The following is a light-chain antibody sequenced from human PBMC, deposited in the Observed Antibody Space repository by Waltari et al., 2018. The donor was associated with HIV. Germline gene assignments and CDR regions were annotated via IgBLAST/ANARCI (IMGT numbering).Light chain of an antibody. CDR3: AAWDDSLSGSVV. CDR2: SNT. V-gene: IGLV1-44*01. J-gene: IGLJ2*01. CDR1: NSNIGRYA. Sequence: QSVLTQPPSASGAPGPRVSISCSGGNSNIGRYAVSWYQQLPGTAPKLLFYSNTPLPSGVPDRFSGSKSGTSASLAIGGLQSEDEADYYCAAWDDSLSGSVVFGGGTKLTVL.